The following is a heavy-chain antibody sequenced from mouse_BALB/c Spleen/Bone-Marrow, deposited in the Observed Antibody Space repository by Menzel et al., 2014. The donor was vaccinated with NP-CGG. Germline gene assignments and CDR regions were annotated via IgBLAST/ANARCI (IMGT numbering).Heavy chain of an antibody. J-gene: IGHJ4*01. V-gene: IGHV4-1*02. Sequence: LMLVESGGGLVQPGGSLKLSCAASGFDFSRYWMSWVRQAPGNGLEWIGEINPDSSTINYTPSLKDKFIISRDNAKXTLYLQMRKVRSEDTALYYCAREIPQGAMDYWGQGTSVTVSS. CDR3: AREIPQGAMDY. CDR1: GFDFSRYW. CDR2: INPDSSTI.